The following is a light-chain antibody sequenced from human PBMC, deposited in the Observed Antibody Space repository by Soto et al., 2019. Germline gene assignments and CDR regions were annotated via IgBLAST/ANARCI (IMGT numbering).Light chain of an antibody. CDR2: KAS. V-gene: IGKV1-5*03. CDR3: QQYNSYWT. J-gene: IGKJ1*01. CDR1: QSISSW. Sequence: DIQMTQSPSTLSASVGDRVTITCRASQSISSWLAWYQQKPGKAPKLLIYKASSLESGVPSRFSGSRSGTEFTLTISNLQPDDFATYYCQQYNSYWTFGQGTKVEIK.